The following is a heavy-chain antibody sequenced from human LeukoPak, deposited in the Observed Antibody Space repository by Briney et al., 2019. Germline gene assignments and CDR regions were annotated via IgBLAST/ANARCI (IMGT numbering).Heavy chain of an antibody. CDR2: ISYDGSNK. CDR1: GFTFSSYG. Sequence: GGSLRLSCAASGFTFSSYGMHWVRQAPGKGLEWVAVISYDGSNKYYADSVKGRFTISRDNSKNTLYLQMNSLRAEDTAVYYCAKEIYGDATGGRFQHWGQGTLVTVSS. V-gene: IGHV3-30*18. CDR3: AKEIYGDATGGRFQH. D-gene: IGHD4-17*01. J-gene: IGHJ1*01.